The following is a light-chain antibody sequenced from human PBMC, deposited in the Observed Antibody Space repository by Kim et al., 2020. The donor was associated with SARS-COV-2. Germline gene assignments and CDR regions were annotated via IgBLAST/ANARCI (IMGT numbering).Light chain of an antibody. CDR1: QSISVW. Sequence: DIQMTQSPSTLSASVGDRVTITCRASQSISVWLAWYQQKPGKPPKILIYKASSLEIGVPSRFSGSGSGTEFTLTISSLQPDDFASYYCQQYNNYPYPFGQGTKLEI. CDR2: KAS. J-gene: IGKJ2*01. CDR3: QQYNNYPYP. V-gene: IGKV1-5*03.